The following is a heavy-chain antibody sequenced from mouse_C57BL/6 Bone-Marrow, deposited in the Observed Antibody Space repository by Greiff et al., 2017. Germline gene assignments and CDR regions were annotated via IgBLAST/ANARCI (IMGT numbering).Heavy chain of an antibody. J-gene: IGHJ4*01. V-gene: IGHV1-5*01. CDR1: GYTFTSYW. D-gene: IGHD1-1*01. CDR3: TRSGDYYGSRWSEDYAMDY. CDR2: IYPGNSDT. Sequence: VQLQQSGTVLARPGASVKMSCKTSGYTFTSYWMHWVKQRPGQGLEWIGAIYPGNSDTSYNQKFKGKAKLTAVTSASTAYMELSSLTNEDSAVYYCTRSGDYYGSRWSEDYAMDYWGQGTSVTVSS.